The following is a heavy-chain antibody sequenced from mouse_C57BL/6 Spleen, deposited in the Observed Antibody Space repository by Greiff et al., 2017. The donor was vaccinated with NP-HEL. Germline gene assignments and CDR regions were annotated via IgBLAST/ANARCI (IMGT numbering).Heavy chain of an antibody. V-gene: IGHV2-6*03. CDR2: IWSDGST. J-gene: IGHJ3*01. Sequence: VKVVESGPGLVAPSQSLSITCTVSGFSLTSYGVHWVRQPPGKGLEWLVVIWSDGSTTYNSALKSRLSISKDNSKSQVFLKMNSLQTDDTAMYYCASLYDYDDGAWFAYWGQGTLVTVSA. D-gene: IGHD2-4*01. CDR3: ASLYDYDDGAWFAY. CDR1: GFSLTSYG.